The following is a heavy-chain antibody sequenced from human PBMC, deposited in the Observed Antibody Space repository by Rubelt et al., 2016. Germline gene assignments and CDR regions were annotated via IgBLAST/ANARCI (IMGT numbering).Heavy chain of an antibody. D-gene: IGHD6-19*01. CDR2: INHSGST. CDR3: ARGGDSGDTHDY. Sequence: QVQLQQWGAGLLKPSETLSLTCAVYGGSFSGYYWSWIRQPPGKGLEWIGEINHSGSTNYNPSLKSGVTISVDTSKNQCSLKLSSVTAADTAVYYCARGGDSGDTHDYWGQGTLVTVSS. V-gene: IGHV4-34*01. CDR1: GGSFSGYY. J-gene: IGHJ4*02.